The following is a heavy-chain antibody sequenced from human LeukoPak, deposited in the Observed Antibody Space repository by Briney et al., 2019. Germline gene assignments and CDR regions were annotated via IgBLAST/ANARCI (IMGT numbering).Heavy chain of an antibody. D-gene: IGHD5-12*01. Sequence: GGSLRLSCAASGFTFSSYWMHWVRQAPGKGPVWVSRINSDGSDTTYADSAKGRFTISRDNAKSTLYLQMNSLRADDTAVYYCARGPPAYSGYLGYWGQGTPVTVSS. J-gene: IGHJ4*02. CDR3: ARGPPAYSGYLGY. CDR1: GFTFSSYW. CDR2: INSDGSDT. V-gene: IGHV3-74*01.